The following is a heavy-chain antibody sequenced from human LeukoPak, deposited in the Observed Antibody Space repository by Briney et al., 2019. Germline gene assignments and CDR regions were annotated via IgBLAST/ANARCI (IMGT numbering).Heavy chain of an antibody. CDR1: GFTFISYA. CDR2: ISWNSGSI. CDR3: AKDMVRGYSYDYGMDV. Sequence: PGGSLRLSCAASGFTFISYAMHWVRQAPGKGLEWVSGISWNSGSIGYTDSVKGRFTISRDNAKNSLYLQMNSLRAEDTALYYCAKDMVRGYSYDYGMDVWGQGATVTVSS. D-gene: IGHD5-18*01. J-gene: IGHJ6*02. V-gene: IGHV3-9*01.